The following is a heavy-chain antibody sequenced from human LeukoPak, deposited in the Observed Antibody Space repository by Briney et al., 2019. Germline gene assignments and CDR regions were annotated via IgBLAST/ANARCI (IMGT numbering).Heavy chain of an antibody. CDR3: ATGIQLWQTGDY. CDR2: INGSGGST. V-gene: IGHV3-23*01. D-gene: IGHD5-18*01. J-gene: IGHJ4*02. CDR1: GFTFSSYA. Sequence: GGSLRLSCAASGFTFSSYAMNWVRQAPGKGLEWVSGINGSGGSTYYAGSVKGRFTISRDNSKNTLYLQMNSLRAEDTAVYYCATGIQLWQTGDYWGQGTLVTVSS.